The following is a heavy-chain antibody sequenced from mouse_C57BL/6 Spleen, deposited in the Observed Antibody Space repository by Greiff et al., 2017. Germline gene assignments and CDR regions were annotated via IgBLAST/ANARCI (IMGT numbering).Heavy chain of an antibody. J-gene: IGHJ2*01. D-gene: IGHD1-1*01. CDR2: IYPSDSYT. V-gene: IGHV1-69*02. CDR1: GYTFTSYW. Sequence: QVQLQQPGAELVKPGASVKLSCKASGYTFTSYWMHWVKQRPGQGLEWIGEIYPSDSYTNYNEKFKGKATLTVDKSSSTAYMQLSSLTSEDSAVYYCAVESRVARGHGGWGKGTTLTVST. CDR3: AVESRVARGHGG.